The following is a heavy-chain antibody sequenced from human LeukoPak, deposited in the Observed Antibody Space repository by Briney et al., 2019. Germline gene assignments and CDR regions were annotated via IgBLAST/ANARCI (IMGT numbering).Heavy chain of an antibody. V-gene: IGHV4-59*01. CDR3: ASLGYSYGYHYFDY. CDR1: GGSIGSYY. Sequence: SETLSLTCTVSGGSIGSYYWSWIRQPPGKGLEWIGYIYYSGSNNYNPSLKSRVNISVDTSKNQFSVKLSSVTAADTAVYYCASLGYSYGYHYFDYWGQGTLATVSS. J-gene: IGHJ4*02. D-gene: IGHD5-18*01. CDR2: IYYSGSN.